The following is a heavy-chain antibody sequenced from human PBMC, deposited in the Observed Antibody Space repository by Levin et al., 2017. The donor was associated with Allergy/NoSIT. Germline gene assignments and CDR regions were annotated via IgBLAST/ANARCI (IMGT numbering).Heavy chain of an antibody. Sequence: ASVKVSCKASGYTFTSHDINWVRQAAGHGLEWMGWMKPSSGDTSYAQNFQGRVTMTRDKSTDTAYMELSSLTSDDTAVYYCARTTFVGFCSRATCYNYAMDVWGQGTTVTVS. V-gene: IGHV1-8*01. CDR2: MKPSSGDT. CDR3: ARTTFVGFCSRATCYNYAMDV. J-gene: IGHJ6*02. CDR1: GYTFTSHD. D-gene: IGHD2-2*01.